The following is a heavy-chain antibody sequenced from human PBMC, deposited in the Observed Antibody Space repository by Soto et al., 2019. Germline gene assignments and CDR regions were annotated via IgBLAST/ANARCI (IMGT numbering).Heavy chain of an antibody. CDR2: IWYDGSNK. J-gene: IGHJ4*02. D-gene: IGHD3-22*01. CDR3: AKDLYDSSGYALDY. Sequence: SCKASGYTFTSYGMHWVRPAPGKGLEWVAVIWYDGSNKYYADSVKGRFTISRDNSKNTLYLQMNSLRAEDTAVYYCAKDLYDSSGYALDYWGQGTLVTVSS. V-gene: IGHV3-33*06. CDR1: GYTFTSYG.